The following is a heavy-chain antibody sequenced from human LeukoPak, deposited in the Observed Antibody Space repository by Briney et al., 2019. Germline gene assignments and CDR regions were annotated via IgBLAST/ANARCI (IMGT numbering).Heavy chain of an antibody. Sequence: PGGSLRLSCAASGFTFSSYAMSWVRQAPGKGLEWVSAISGSGGSTYYADSVKGRFTISRENAKNSLYLQMNSLRAGDTAVYYCARASRSAAADFDYWGQGTLVTVSS. CDR2: ISGSGGST. V-gene: IGHV3-23*01. J-gene: IGHJ4*02. D-gene: IGHD6-13*01. CDR1: GFTFSSYA. CDR3: ARASRSAAADFDY.